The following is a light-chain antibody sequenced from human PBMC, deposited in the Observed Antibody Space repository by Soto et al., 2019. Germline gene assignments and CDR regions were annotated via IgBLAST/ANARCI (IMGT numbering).Light chain of an antibody. CDR1: SGSMASNY. V-gene: IGLV6-57*02. CDR2: EDN. J-gene: IGLJ2*01. CDR3: QSYDSSNHVV. Sequence: NFMLTQPHSVSESPGKTVTISCTGSSGSMASNYVQWYQHRPGSAPTTVIYEDNHRPSGVPDRFSGSIDSSSNTASLTISGLKTEDEADYYCQSYDSSNHVVFGGGTKLTVL.